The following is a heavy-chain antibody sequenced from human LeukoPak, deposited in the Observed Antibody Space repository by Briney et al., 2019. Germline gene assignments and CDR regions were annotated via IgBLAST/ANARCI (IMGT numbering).Heavy chain of an antibody. CDR2: INPNSGVA. D-gene: IGHD6-13*01. V-gene: IGHV1-2*02. Sequence: ASVKVSCKASGDTFTGYHIHWVRQAPGQGLEWMGRINPNSGVASYAPKFQGRVTVTRDTSISTAYMELSRLTSDDTAVYYCAGYPYSISIDYWGQGTLVTVSS. J-gene: IGHJ4*02. CDR3: AGYPYSISIDY. CDR1: GDTFTGYH.